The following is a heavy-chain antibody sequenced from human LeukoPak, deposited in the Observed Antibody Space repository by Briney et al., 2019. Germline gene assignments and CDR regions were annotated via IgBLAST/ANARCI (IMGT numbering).Heavy chain of an antibody. D-gene: IGHD1-1*01. Sequence: GGSLRLSYAASGFTFSDYYKSWIRQAPVKWLECVSYISNSGNTIYYADSVKGRFTISRDNAKNSLYLQMNSLRAEDTAVYYCARRGVQLQRISWFDPWGQGTLVTVSS. CDR3: ARRGVQLQRISWFDP. CDR1: GFTFSDYY. J-gene: IGHJ5*02. CDR2: ISNSGNTI. V-gene: IGHV3-11*01.